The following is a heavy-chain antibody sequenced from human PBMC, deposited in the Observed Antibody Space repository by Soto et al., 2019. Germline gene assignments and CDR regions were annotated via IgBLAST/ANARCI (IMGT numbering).Heavy chain of an antibody. D-gene: IGHD3-10*01. Sequence: EVQLLESGGGLVQPGGSLRLSCAASGFTFSSYAMSWVRQAPGKGLEWVSAISGSGGSTYYADSVKGRFTISRDNSKNTLYLQMNSLRAEDTAVYYCAKGSTQLWFGNPGTFDPWGQGTLVTVSS. V-gene: IGHV3-23*01. CDR1: GFTFSSYA. CDR2: ISGSGGST. CDR3: AKGSTQLWFGNPGTFDP. J-gene: IGHJ5*02.